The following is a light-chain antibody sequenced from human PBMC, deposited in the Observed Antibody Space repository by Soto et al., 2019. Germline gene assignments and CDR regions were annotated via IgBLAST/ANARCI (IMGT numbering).Light chain of an antibody. Sequence: QSVLTQPASVSGSLGQSITMSCTGTSTDVGGYNYVSWFQQHPGKAPKLMIYEVSNRPSGVSDRFSGSKSGNTASLTISGLQAEDEADYYCSSYTSSSTYVFGTGTKVTVL. CDR3: SSYTSSSTYV. J-gene: IGLJ1*01. CDR1: STDVGGYNY. CDR2: EVS. V-gene: IGLV2-14*01.